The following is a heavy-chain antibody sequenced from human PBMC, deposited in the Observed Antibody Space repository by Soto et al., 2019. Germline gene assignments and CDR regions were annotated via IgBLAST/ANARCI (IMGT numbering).Heavy chain of an antibody. CDR2: ISSRGGST. D-gene: IGHD6-19*01. CDR3: SFAGSGRFYYMDA. V-gene: IGHV3-23*01. CDR1: GFTFSSYP. Sequence: GGSLRLSCAASGFTFSSYPMSWVRQAPGKGLEWVSGISSRGGSTYDADSVKGRFTISRDNSKNTLYLQMNSLRAEDTAVYYLSFAGSGRFYYMDAWGKGTTVTVSS. J-gene: IGHJ6*03.